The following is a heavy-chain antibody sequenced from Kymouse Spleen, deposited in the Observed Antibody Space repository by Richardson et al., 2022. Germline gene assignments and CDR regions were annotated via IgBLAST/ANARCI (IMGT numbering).Heavy chain of an antibody. CDR3: ARGCIAAAGTGWFDP. CDR2: INHSGST. D-gene: IGHD6-13*01. CDR1: GGSFSGYY. Sequence: QVQLQQWGAGLLKPSETLSLTCAVYGGSFSGYYWSWIRQPPGKGLEWIGEINHSGSTNYNPSLKSRVTISVDTSKNQFSLKLSSVTAADTAVYYCARGCIAAAGTGWFDPWGQGTLVTVSS. V-gene: IGHV4-34*01. J-gene: IGHJ5*02.